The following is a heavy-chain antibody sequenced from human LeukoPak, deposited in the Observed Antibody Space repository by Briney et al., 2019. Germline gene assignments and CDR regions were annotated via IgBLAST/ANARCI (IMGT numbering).Heavy chain of an antibody. Sequence: PGGSLRLSCAASGFTFSSYWMSWVRQAPGKGLEWVANIKKDGSEKYYVDSVKGRFTISRDNAKNSLYLQMNSLRAEDTAVYYCARPGSYSSGWYYFDYWGQGTLVTVSS. D-gene: IGHD6-19*01. V-gene: IGHV3-7*01. CDR3: ARPGSYSSGWYYFDY. CDR1: GFTFSSYW. CDR2: IKKDGSEK. J-gene: IGHJ4*02.